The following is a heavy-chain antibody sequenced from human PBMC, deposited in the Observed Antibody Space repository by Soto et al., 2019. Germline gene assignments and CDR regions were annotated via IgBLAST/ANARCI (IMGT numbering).Heavy chain of an antibody. V-gene: IGHV4-59*01. D-gene: IGHD5-18*01. Sequence: QVQLQESGPGLVKPSETLSLTCTVSGGSISSYYWSWIRQPPGKGLEWIGYIYYSGSTNYNPSLKSRVTXXVXTXXNQFSLKLSSVTAADTAVYYCARVDTAMVYYGMDVWGQGTTVTVSS. CDR2: IYYSGST. CDR1: GGSISSYY. CDR3: ARVDTAMVYYGMDV. J-gene: IGHJ6*02.